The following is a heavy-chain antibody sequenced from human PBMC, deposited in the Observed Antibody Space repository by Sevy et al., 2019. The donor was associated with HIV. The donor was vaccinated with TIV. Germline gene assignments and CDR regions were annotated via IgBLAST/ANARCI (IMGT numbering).Heavy chain of an antibody. Sequence: ASVKVSCKASGGTFSSYASSWVRQAPGQGLEWMGGIIPIFGTANYAQKFQGRVTITADECTSTAYMELSSLRSEDTAVYYCARSPCGGDWYYDYFDYWGQGTLVTVSS. V-gene: IGHV1-69*13. D-gene: IGHD2-21*02. CDR2: IIPIFGTA. J-gene: IGHJ4*02. CDR3: ARSPCGGDWYYDYFDY. CDR1: GGTFSSYA.